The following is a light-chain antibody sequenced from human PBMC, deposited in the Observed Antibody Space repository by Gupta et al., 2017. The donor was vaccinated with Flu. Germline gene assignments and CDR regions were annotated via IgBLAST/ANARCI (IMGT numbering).Light chain of an antibody. V-gene: IGKV2-28*01. CDR1: QSLLHRNGYNF. Sequence: IVLTQSPLSLPVTPGEPASISCRSSQSLLHRNGYNFLDWYLQKPGLSPQLLIYLGSNRASGVPDRFSGSGSGTDFTLKISRVEAEDVGIYYCMQALQTPRTFGQGTKLEIK. CDR2: LGS. J-gene: IGKJ1*01. CDR3: MQALQTPRT.